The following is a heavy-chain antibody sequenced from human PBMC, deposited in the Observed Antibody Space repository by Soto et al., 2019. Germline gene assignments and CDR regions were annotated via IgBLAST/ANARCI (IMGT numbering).Heavy chain of an antibody. D-gene: IGHD5-12*01. CDR2: ISYDESKK. Sequence: QVQLVESGGGVVQPGRSLRLSCAASGFTFSSYGIHWVRQAPGKGLEWVALISYDESKKYYADSVKGRFTISRDNSKNTLSLQMNSLRAEDTAVYYCAKVRGYVPNYYGMDVWGQGTTVTVSS. J-gene: IGHJ6*02. V-gene: IGHV3-30*18. CDR1: GFTFSSYG. CDR3: AKVRGYVPNYYGMDV.